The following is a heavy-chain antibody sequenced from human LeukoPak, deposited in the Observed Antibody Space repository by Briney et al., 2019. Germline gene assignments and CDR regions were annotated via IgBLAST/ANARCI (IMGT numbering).Heavy chain of an antibody. V-gene: IGHV4-38-2*02. J-gene: IGHJ4*02. D-gene: IGHD6-19*01. Sequence: SETLSLTCAVSGYSISSGYYWGWSRQPPGQGLEWIGSIYHSGSTYYNPSLKNRVTISVDPSKNQFSLKLSSVTAADTAVYYCARDAGYSSGWYWGQGTLVTVSS. CDR2: IYHSGST. CDR1: GYSISSGYY. CDR3: ARDAGYSSGWY.